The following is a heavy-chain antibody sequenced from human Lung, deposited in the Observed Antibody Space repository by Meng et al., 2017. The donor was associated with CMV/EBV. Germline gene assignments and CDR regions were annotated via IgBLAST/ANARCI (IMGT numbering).Heavy chain of an antibody. CDR3: ASGMLCNDGVCYPIR. J-gene: IGHJ4*02. CDR1: GYSFIGYY. Sequence: ASVKVSCKASGYSFIGYYMHWVRQAPGQGLEWMALINPSSGATSYAQKFQGRVTVTRDTSMSTAYMELSRLRSEDTAVYYCASGMLCNDGVCYPIRWGQGPLVTVSS. CDR2: INPSSGAT. D-gene: IGHD2-8*01. V-gene: IGHV1-2*02.